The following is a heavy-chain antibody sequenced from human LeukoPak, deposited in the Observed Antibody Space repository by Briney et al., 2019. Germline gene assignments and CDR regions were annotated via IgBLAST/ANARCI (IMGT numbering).Heavy chain of an antibody. V-gene: IGHV3-64D*06. CDR3: VKVSSRKVVVPAAIGYYYGMDV. CDR1: GFTFSSYA. J-gene: IGHJ6*04. D-gene: IGHD2-2*01. Sequence: GGSLRLSCSASGFTFSSYATHWVRQAPGKGLEYVSAISGNGGSTYYADSVKGRFTISSDNSKNTLYLQMSSLRAEDTAVYYCVKVSSRKVVVPAAIGYYYGMDVWGKGTTVSVSS. CDR2: ISGNGGST.